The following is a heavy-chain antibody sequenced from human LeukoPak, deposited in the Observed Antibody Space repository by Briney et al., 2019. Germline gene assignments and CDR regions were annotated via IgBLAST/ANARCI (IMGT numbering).Heavy chain of an antibody. CDR1: GFTVSSNY. J-gene: IGHJ3*02. CDR3: ARGDHPMAGRAFDI. CDR2: IYSGGST. Sequence: GGSLRLSCAASGFTVSSNYMSWVRQAPGKGLEWVSVIYSGGSTYYADSVKGRFTISRDNSKNTLYLQMNSLRAEDTAVYYCARGDHPMAGRAFDIWGQGTMVTVSS. V-gene: IGHV3-66*01. D-gene: IGHD6-19*01.